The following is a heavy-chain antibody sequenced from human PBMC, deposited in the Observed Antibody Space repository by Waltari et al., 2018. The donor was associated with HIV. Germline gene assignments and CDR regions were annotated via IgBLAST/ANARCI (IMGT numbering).Heavy chain of an antibody. J-gene: IGHJ4*02. Sequence: QVQLVASGGGVVQPGRSLRLSWAASGFPFSNSGMHWVRQAPGKGLEWVAVISYDGNNKNYADSVKGRFTISRDNSKNTLYLQMNSLRADDTALYYCVKDRGTFTMINEYWGQGTLVTVSS. CDR3: VKDRGTFTMINEY. CDR1: GFPFSNSG. CDR2: ISYDGNNK. D-gene: IGHD3-22*01. V-gene: IGHV3-30*18.